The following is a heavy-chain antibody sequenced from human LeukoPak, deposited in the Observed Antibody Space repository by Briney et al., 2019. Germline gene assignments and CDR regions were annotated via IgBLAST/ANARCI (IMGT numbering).Heavy chain of an antibody. Sequence: PGGSLRLSCAASGFTVSSNYMSWVRQAPGKGLEWVSVIYSGDSTYYADPVKGRFTISRDNSKNTLYLQMNSLRAEDTAVYYCARGVGYYYGSGSYYNGAWYDYWGQGTLVTVSS. CDR1: GFTVSSNY. CDR2: IYSGDST. CDR3: ARGVGYYYGSGSYYNGAWYDY. J-gene: IGHJ4*02. V-gene: IGHV3-66*01. D-gene: IGHD3-10*01.